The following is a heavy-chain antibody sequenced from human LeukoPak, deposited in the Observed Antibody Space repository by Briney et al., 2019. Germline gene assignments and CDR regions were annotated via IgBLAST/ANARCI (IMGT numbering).Heavy chain of an antibody. CDR2: IWYDGSNK. D-gene: IGHD3-3*01. CDR3: ARGKYDFWSGYSLYLDY. Sequence: GGSLRLSCAASGFTFSSYGMHWVRQAPGKGLEWVAVIWYDGSNKYYADSVKGRFTISRDNSKNTLYLQMNSLRAEDTAVHYCARGKYDFWSGYSLYLDYWGQGTLVTVSS. CDR1: GFTFSSYG. J-gene: IGHJ4*02. V-gene: IGHV3-33*01.